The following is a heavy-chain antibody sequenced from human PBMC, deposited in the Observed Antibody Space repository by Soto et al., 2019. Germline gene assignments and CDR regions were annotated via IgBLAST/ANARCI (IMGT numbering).Heavy chain of an antibody. D-gene: IGHD6-19*01. CDR2: IYWDDNR. CDR3: AHSPSGWYPFDY. Sequence: GSGPTLVNPTQTLTLTCTFSGFSLSTRGVGVGWIRQPPGKALKWLALIYWDDNRRYSPSLKGRLTITKDTSKNQVVLTMTNMDPVDTATYYCAHSPSGWYPFDYWGQGTLVTVSS. J-gene: IGHJ4*02. V-gene: IGHV2-5*02. CDR1: GFSLSTRGVG.